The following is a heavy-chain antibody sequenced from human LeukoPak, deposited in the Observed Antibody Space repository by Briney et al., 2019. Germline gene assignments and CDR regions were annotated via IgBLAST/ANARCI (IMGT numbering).Heavy chain of an antibody. CDR1: GGTFSSYA. Sequence: SVKVSCKASGGTFSSYAISWVRQAPGQGLEWMGGIIPIFGTTNYAQKFQGRVTITADESTSTGYMELSSLRSEDTAVYYCASKRGYSYGLDYWGQGTLVTVSS. V-gene: IGHV1-69*13. CDR3: ASKRGYSYGLDY. CDR2: IIPIFGTT. D-gene: IGHD5-18*01. J-gene: IGHJ4*02.